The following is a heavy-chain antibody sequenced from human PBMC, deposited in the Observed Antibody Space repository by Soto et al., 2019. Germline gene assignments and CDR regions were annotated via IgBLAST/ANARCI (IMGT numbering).Heavy chain of an antibody. D-gene: IGHD1-26*01. CDR1: GYTFTVYY. CDR2: INPKSGGT. V-gene: IGHV1-2*02. Sequence: ASVKVSYKASGYTFTVYYMHWVRQAPGQGLEWMGWINPKSGGTMYPQKFQGRVTMTWDTSISTAYMALTRLRSDDTAVYYCARDLAKGGGSAGFDYWGQGTLVTVSS. CDR3: ARDLAKGGGSAGFDY. J-gene: IGHJ4*02.